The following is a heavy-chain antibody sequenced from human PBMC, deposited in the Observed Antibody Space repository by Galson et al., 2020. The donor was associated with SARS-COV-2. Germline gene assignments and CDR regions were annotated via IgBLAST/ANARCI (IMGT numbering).Heavy chain of an antibody. D-gene: IGHD1-26*01. V-gene: IGHV3-30-3*01. CDR1: GFTFSAYG. CDR3: ARDIRDTALLVSETPRLYGMDV. CDR2: ISYDVTIQ. J-gene: IGHJ6*02. Sequence: TGGSLRLSCAASGFTFSAYGMHWVRQAPGRGPEWVALISYDVTIQNYADSVRGRFTIPRDNSKSTVYLQMNSLRPDDTAVYYCARDIRDTALLVSETPRLYGMDVWGQGTTVTVSS.